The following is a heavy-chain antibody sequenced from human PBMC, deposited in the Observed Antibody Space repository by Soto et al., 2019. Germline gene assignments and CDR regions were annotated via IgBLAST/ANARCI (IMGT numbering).Heavy chain of an antibody. J-gene: IGHJ5*02. V-gene: IGHV2-5*02. D-gene: IGHD2-2*01. CDR1: GFSLSTSGVG. CDR3: GHSLRYCTSTACPTWFDP. Sequence: SGPTMVNPTQTLTLTCPFSGFSLSTSGVGVGWIRQPPGKALEWLALIYWDDDKRCSPSLKSRLTITKDTSKNQVVLTMTNMDPVDTATYYCGHSLRYCTSTACPTWFDPWGRGTLVTVSS. CDR2: IYWDDDK.